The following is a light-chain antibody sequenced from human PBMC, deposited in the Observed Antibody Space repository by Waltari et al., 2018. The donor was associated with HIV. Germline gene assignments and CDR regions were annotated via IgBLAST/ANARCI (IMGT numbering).Light chain of an antibody. CDR3: SSYAGRNNVV. CDR2: RNS. CDR1: SSNIGDNY. V-gene: IGLV1-47*01. Sequence: QSALTQPPSTSGTPGQTVTIPCSGSSSNIGDNYVSWYQQLPGTAPKLLIYRNSQRPSGVRDRFSGSKSGNTASLTVSGLQAEDEADYYCSSYAGRNNVVFGGGTKVTVL. J-gene: IGLJ2*01.